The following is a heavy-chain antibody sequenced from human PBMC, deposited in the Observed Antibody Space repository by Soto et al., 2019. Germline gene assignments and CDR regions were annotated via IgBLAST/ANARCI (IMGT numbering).Heavy chain of an antibody. V-gene: IGHV1-69*13. CDR1: GGTFSSYA. Sequence: SVKVSCKASGGTFSSYAISWVRQATGQGLEWMGGIISIFGTANYAQKFQGRVTITADESTSTAYMELSSLRSEDTAVYSCARVDGSGSYYSYGMDVWGQGTTVTVSS. D-gene: IGHD3-10*01. J-gene: IGHJ6*02. CDR3: ARVDGSGSYYSYGMDV. CDR2: IISIFGTA.